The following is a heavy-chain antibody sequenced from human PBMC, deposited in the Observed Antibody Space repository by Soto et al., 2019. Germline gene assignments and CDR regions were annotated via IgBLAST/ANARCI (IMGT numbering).Heavy chain of an antibody. Sequence: QVQLVESGGGVVQPGRSLRLSCAASGFTFSSYGMHWVRQAPGKGLEWVAVIWYDGSNKYYADSVKGRFTISRDNSKNTLYLQMNSLRAEDTAVYYCAVPKNVAFDIWGQGTMVTVSS. V-gene: IGHV3-33*01. CDR2: IWYDGSNK. D-gene: IGHD2-2*01. J-gene: IGHJ3*02. CDR1: GFTFSSYG. CDR3: AVPKNVAFDI.